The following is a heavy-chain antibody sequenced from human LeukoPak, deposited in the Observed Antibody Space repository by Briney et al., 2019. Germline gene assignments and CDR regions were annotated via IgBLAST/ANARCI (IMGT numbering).Heavy chain of an antibody. CDR2: IYYSGST. Sequence: SETLFLTCTVSGGSISSSSYYWGWIRQPPGKGLEWIGSIYYSGSTYYNPSLKSRVTISVDTSKDQFSLKLNSVTAADTAVYYCARADTTMTLLFDYWGQGTLVTVSS. V-gene: IGHV4-39*07. J-gene: IGHJ4*02. CDR3: ARADTTMTLLFDY. D-gene: IGHD5-18*01. CDR1: GGSISSSSYY.